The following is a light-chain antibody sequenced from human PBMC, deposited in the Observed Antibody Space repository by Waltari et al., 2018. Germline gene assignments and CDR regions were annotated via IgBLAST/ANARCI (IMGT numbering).Light chain of an antibody. V-gene: IGKV1-5*03. CDR1: QSISSW. CDR3: QQYNSYSQT. Sequence: DIQMTQSTSTLSASVGDRVIITCRASQSISSWLAWYQQKPGKAPKLLIYKASSSESGVPSRFSGSGSVTEFTLTISSLQPDDFATYYCQQYNSYSQTFGQGTKVEIK. J-gene: IGKJ1*01. CDR2: KAS.